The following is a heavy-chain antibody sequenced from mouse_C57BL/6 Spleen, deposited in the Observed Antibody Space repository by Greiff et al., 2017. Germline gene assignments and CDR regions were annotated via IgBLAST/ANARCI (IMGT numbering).Heavy chain of an antibody. V-gene: IGHV1-52*01. D-gene: IGHD1-1*02. CDR2: IDPSDSET. J-gene: IGHJ4*01. Sequence: QVQLQQPGAELVRPGSSVKLSCKASGYTFTSYWMHWVKQRPIQGLEWIGNIDPSDSETHYNQKFKDKATLTVDKSSSTAYMQLSSLTSADSAVYYCAGGSYSYYYAMDYWGQGTSVTVSS. CDR3: AGGSYSYYYAMDY. CDR1: GYTFTSYW.